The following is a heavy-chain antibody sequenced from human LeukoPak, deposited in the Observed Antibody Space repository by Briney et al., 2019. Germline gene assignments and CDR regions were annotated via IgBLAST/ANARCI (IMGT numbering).Heavy chain of an antibody. CDR2: LKSTGDTT. CDR3: VREDAHTYYFDF. V-gene: IGHV1-46*01. D-gene: IGHD2-2*01. J-gene: IGHJ4*02. CDR1: GYTFTSAH. Sequence: ASVKVSCKTSGYTFTSAHMHRVRQAPGQGLEWVGILKSTGDTTVYAQKFQGRVTVTRDTSTSTVYMDLSSLRSEDTAVYYCVREDAHTYYFDFWGPGTLVTVSS.